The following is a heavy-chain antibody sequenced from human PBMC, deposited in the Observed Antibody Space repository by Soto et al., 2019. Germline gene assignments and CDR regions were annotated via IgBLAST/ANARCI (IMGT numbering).Heavy chain of an antibody. V-gene: IGHV3-21*01. J-gene: IGHJ4*02. CDR2: ISSSSSYI. Sequence: LRLSCAASGFTFSSYSMNWVRQAPGKGLEWVSSISSSSSYIYYADSVKGRFTISRDNAKNSLYLQMNSLRAEDTAVYYCARSAYPLDLFDYWGQGTLVTVSS. CDR3: ARSAYPLDLFDY. CDR1: GFTFSSYS.